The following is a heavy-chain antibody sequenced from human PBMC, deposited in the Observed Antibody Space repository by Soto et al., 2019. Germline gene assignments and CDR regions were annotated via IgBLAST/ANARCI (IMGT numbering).Heavy chain of an antibody. Sequence: ASVKVSCKASGYTFTTYYMHWVRQAPGQGLEWMGIINPSGGSTSYAQKFQGRVTMTRDTSTSTVYMELSSLRSEDTAVYYCARVYCSGGSCYGIDYWAQGTLVTVSS. CDR2: INPSGGST. CDR3: ARVYCSGGSCYGIDY. V-gene: IGHV1-46*01. J-gene: IGHJ4*02. CDR1: GYTFTTYY. D-gene: IGHD2-15*01.